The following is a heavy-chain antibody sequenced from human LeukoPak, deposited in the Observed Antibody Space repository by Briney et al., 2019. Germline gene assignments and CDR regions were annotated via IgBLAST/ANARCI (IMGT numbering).Heavy chain of an antibody. CDR2: ISSSGSTI. Sequence: GGSLRLSCAASGVTFSSYDMNWVRQAPGKGLEWVSYISSSGSTIYYADSVKGRFTFSRDNSMNPLYLQMNGLSVDDTASYYCGRDGIQLWLDYWGQGTLVTVSS. D-gene: IGHD5-18*01. V-gene: IGHV3-48*03. J-gene: IGHJ4*02. CDR3: GRDGIQLWLDY. CDR1: GVTFSSYD.